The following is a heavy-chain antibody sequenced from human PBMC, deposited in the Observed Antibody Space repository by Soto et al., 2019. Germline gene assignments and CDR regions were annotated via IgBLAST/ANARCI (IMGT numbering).Heavy chain of an antibody. J-gene: IGHJ4*02. CDR3: ASAPTTIAVAGTTH. CDR2: INHSGST. CDR1: GGSFSGYY. D-gene: IGHD6-19*01. V-gene: IGHV4-34*01. Sequence: QVQLQQWGAGLLKPSETLSLTCDVYGGSFSGYYWSWIRQPPGKGLEWIGEINHSGSTNYNPSLKSRVTISVDTSKNQSSLKLSSVTAADTAVYYCASAPTTIAVAGTTHWGQGTLVTVSS.